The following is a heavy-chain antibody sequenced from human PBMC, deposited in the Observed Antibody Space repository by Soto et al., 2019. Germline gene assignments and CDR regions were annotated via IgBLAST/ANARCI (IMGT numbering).Heavy chain of an antibody. Sequence: SETLSLTCTVSGGSISSGGYSWSWIRQPPGKGLEWIGYIYHSGSTYYNPSLKSRVTISVDRSKNQFSLKLSSVTAADTAVYYCALDFLRGLAVAGFDYWGQGTLVTVSS. V-gene: IGHV4-30-2*01. CDR3: ALDFLRGLAVAGFDY. J-gene: IGHJ4*02. CDR2: IYHSGST. CDR1: GGSISSGGYS. D-gene: IGHD6-19*01.